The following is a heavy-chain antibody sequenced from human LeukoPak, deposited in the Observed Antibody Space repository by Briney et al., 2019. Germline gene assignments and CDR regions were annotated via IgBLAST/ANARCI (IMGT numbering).Heavy chain of an antibody. V-gene: IGHV3-48*01. D-gene: IGHD6-6*01. Sequence: GGSLRLTCAASGFTFSNYGMDWVRQAPGKGLEWVSYISSSSSSIYYADSVKGRFTISRDNAKNSLFLQMNSLRAEDTAVYYCARGGAARPDYWGQGTLVTVSS. CDR1: GFTFSNYG. CDR3: ARGGAARPDY. J-gene: IGHJ4*02. CDR2: ISSSSSSI.